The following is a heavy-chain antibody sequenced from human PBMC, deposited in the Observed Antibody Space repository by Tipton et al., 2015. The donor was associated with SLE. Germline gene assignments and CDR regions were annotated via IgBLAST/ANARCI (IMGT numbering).Heavy chain of an antibody. CDR2: IYFDGTT. CDR1: GGSISSYY. J-gene: IGHJ3*02. V-gene: IGHV4-59*01. D-gene: IGHD1-7*01. Sequence: TLSLTCTVSGGSISSYYWSWIRQPPEKGLEWIGYIYFDGTTKYNPPLESRLTMSVDSSKNQVSLQLNAVTAADTAVYYCGRHDWKYGFDIWGQGTLVTVSS. CDR3: GRHDWKYGFDI.